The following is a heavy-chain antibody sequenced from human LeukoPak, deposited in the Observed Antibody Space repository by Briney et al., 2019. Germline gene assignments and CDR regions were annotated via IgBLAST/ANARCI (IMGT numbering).Heavy chain of an antibody. V-gene: IGHV3-53*01. Sequence: GGSLRLSCAASGFTDSSNYMSWVRQAPGKGLEWVSVIYSGGSTYYADSVKGRFTISRDNSKNTLYLQMNSLRAEDTAVYYCASCRYYDSSGYYGGLYYYYGMDVWGQGTTVTVSS. D-gene: IGHD3-22*01. CDR1: GFTDSSNY. CDR3: ASCRYYDSSGYYGGLYYYYGMDV. J-gene: IGHJ6*02. CDR2: IYSGGST.